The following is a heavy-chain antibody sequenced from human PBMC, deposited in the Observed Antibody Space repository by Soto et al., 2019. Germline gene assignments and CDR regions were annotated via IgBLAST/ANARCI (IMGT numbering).Heavy chain of an antibody. J-gene: IGHJ6*02. V-gene: IGHV4-61*01. CDR2: IYYSGST. D-gene: IGHD3-22*01. CDR1: GGSVSRGSYY. Sequence: PSETLSLTCTVSGGSVSRGSYYWSWIRQPPGKGLEWIGYIYYSGSTNYNPSLKSRVTISVDTSKNQFSLKLSSVTAADTAVYYCARDTYYYDSSGPRGDLYYYYGMDVWGQGTTVTVSS. CDR3: ARDTYYYDSSGPRGDLYYYYGMDV.